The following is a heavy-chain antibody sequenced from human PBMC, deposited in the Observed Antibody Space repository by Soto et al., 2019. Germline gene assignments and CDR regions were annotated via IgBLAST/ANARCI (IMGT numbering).Heavy chain of an antibody. CDR1: GFTFTSSA. Sequence: GASVKVSCKASGFTFTSSAVQWVRQARGQRLEWIGWIVVGSGNTNYAQKFQERVTITRDMSTSTAYMELSSLRSEDTAVYYCAAAFGVVINDFGEAFDYWGQGTLVTVSS. J-gene: IGHJ4*02. CDR3: AAAFGVVINDFGEAFDY. D-gene: IGHD3-3*01. CDR2: IVVGSGNT. V-gene: IGHV1-58*01.